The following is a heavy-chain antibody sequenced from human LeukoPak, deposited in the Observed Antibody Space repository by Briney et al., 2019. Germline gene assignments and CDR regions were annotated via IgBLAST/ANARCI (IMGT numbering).Heavy chain of an antibody. D-gene: IGHD6-19*01. CDR1: GGSISSDGYY. V-gene: IGHV4-31*03. CDR3: ARVYSPRTVAGTGFDN. J-gene: IGHJ4*02. CDR2: IYHSENT. Sequence: SQTLSLTCTVSGGSISSDGYYWSWIRQHPGKGLEWIGYIYHSENTNYNPSLKSRVTMSVDTSKNQFSLKLSSVTAADTAVYYCARVYSPRTVAGTGFDNWGQGTLVTVSS.